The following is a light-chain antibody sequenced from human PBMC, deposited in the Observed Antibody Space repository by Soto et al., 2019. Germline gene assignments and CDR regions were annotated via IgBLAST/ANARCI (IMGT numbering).Light chain of an antibody. Sequence: QSALTQPASVSGSPGQSITISCTGTSSDVGDNSVSWYQQHPGKAPKLMIYDVSSRPSGVSNRFSASKSGNTASLTISGLQAGDESDYYCSSYTSSSTLVVFGGGTKLTVL. CDR1: SSDVGDNS. J-gene: IGLJ2*01. CDR2: DVS. V-gene: IGLV2-14*01. CDR3: SSYTSSSTLVV.